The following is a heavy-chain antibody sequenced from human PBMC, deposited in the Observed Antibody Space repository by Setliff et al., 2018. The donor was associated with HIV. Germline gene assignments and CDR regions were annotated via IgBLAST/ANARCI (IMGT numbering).Heavy chain of an antibody. Sequence: PSETLFLTCTVSGDSVTSETYCWGWIRQPPEKGLEWIGSSCYSRITYYNSSLKSRATLSVDTPRNQRSLKLSSVTAADTAVYYCVRSGYYWNASPSFWGHGTLVT. CDR1: GDSVTSETYC. J-gene: IGHJ4*01. CDR2: SCYSRIT. CDR3: VRSGYYWNASPSF. D-gene: IGHD1-1*01. V-gene: IGHV4-39*01.